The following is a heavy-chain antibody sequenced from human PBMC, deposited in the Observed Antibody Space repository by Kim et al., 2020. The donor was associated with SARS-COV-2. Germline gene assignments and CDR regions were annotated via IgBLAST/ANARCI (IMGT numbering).Heavy chain of an antibody. D-gene: IGHD3-10*01. CDR3: ARDSRPYSYGSGSN. V-gene: IGHV3-53*01. Sequence: GGSLRLSCAASGFTVSSNYMSWVRQAPGKGLEWVSVIYSGGSTYYADSVKGRFTISRDNSKNTLYLQMNSLRAEDTAVYYCARDSRPYSYGSGSNWGQGTLVTGSS. CDR1: GFTVSSNY. J-gene: IGHJ4*02. CDR2: IYSGGST.